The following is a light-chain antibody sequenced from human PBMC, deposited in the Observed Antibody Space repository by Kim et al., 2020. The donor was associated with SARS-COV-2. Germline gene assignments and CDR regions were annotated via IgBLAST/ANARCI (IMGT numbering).Light chain of an antibody. V-gene: IGLV1-44*01. CDR1: RPNVGSHI. CDR3: ATWDYSLNGWV. CDR2: NDN. J-gene: IGLJ3*02. Sequence: QSVLTQPPSAWGTPGQSVTISCSGSRPNVGSHIVNWFQQLPGTAPKLLLYNDNRRPSGVPDRFSGSRSGTSASLAISGLQSEDEADYYCATWDYSLNGWVFGGGTQLTVL.